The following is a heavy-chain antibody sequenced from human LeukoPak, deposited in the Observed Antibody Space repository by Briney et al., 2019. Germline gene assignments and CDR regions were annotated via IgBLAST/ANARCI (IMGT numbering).Heavy chain of an antibody. CDR3: ARDVSSTSSWWFDP. CDR2: IYYSGST. V-gene: IGHV4-59*01. CDR1: GGSISSYY. Sequence: NPSETLSLTCTVSGGSISSYYWSWIRQPPGKGLEWIGYIYYSGSTNYNPSLKSRVTISVGTSKNQFSLKLSSVTAADTAVYYCARDVSSTSSWWFDPWGQGTLVIVSS. J-gene: IGHJ5*02. D-gene: IGHD2-2*01.